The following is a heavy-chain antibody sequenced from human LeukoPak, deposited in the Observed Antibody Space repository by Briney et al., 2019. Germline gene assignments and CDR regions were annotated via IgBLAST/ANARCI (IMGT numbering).Heavy chain of an antibody. D-gene: IGHD2-2*02. CDR2: ISSSGSTI. CDR3: ARDRSNYCSSTSCYTYFDY. J-gene: IGHJ4*02. V-gene: IGHV3-11*01. Sequence: GGSLRLSCAASGFTFSDYYMSWIRQAPGKGLEWVSYISSSGSTIYYADSVKGRFTISRDNAKNSLYLQMNSLRSEDTAVYYCARDRSNYCSSTSCYTYFDYWGQGTLVTVSS. CDR1: GFTFSDYY.